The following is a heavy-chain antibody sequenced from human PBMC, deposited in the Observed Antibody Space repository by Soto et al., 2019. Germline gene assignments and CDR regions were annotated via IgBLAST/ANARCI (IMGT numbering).Heavy chain of an antibody. J-gene: IGHJ4*02. V-gene: IGHV4-34*01. D-gene: IGHD3-10*01. Sequence: QVQLQQWGAGLLKPSETLSLTCAVYGGSFSGYYWSWIRQPPGKGLEWIGEINHSGSTNYNPSLKSRVTISVDTSKNQFSLKLSSVTAAVTAVDYCARGQYAMVRGGPLGYWGQGTLVTVSS. CDR1: GGSFSGYY. CDR2: INHSGST. CDR3: ARGQYAMVRGGPLGY.